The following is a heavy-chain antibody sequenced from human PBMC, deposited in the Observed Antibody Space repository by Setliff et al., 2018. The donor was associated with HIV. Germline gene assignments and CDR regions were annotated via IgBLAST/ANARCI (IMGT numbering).Heavy chain of an antibody. Sequence: PSETLSLTCTVSGGSISSRTYYWGCIRQPPGKGLEWIGSIYYSGTTYYNPSLKSRVTISIDTSKNQFSLNLSSVTAADTAVYYCARRSPGGGYYMDVWGKGTTVTVSS. J-gene: IGHJ6*03. CDR3: ARRSPGGGYYMDV. CDR1: GGSISSRTYY. V-gene: IGHV4-39*01. D-gene: IGHD3-16*01. CDR2: IYYSGTT.